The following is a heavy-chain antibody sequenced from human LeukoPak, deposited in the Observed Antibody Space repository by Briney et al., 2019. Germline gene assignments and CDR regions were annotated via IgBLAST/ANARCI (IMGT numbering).Heavy chain of an antibody. CDR2: INPNSGGT. J-gene: IGHJ3*02. CDR3: ARTYYYDSSGANDAFDI. CDR1: GYTFTVYY. D-gene: IGHD3-22*01. Sequence: ASVTVSFKASGYTFTVYYMHWVRQAPGQGLEWMGWINPNSGGTNYAQKFQGWVTMTRDTPISTAYMELRRLRSDDTAVYYCARTYYYDSSGANDAFDIWGQGTMVTVSS. V-gene: IGHV1-2*04.